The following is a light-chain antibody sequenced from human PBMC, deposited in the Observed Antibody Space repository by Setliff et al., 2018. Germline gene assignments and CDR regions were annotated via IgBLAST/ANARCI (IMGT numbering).Light chain of an antibody. CDR3: SSYASSNTPLI. Sequence: QSVLTQPRSVSGSPGQSVTISCTGTSSDVGGYNYVSWYQQHPGKAPKLMISDVSIRPAGVSNRFSGSKSGNTASLTISGLQAEDEADYYCSSYASSNTPLIFGGGTKVTVL. V-gene: IGLV2-11*01. J-gene: IGLJ2*01. CDR1: SSDVGGYNY. CDR2: DVS.